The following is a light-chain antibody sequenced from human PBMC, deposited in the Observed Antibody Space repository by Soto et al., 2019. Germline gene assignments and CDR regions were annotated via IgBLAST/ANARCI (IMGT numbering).Light chain of an antibody. CDR3: TSYRRGPLYV. Sequence: QSVLTQPASVSGSPGQSITISCTGISADVSSSNFVSWYQLRPGKAPRLILYDVSHRPSGISNRFSGSKAGDTASLTISGLQLEDEADYYCTSYRRGPLYVFGTGTKVTVL. V-gene: IGLV2-14*03. CDR2: DVS. J-gene: IGLJ1*01. CDR1: SADVSSSNF.